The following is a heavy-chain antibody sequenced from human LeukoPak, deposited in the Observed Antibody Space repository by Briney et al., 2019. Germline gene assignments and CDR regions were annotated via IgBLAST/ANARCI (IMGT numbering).Heavy chain of an antibody. CDR3: TRWELNDAFDI. V-gene: IGHV3-73*01. D-gene: IGHD1-26*01. Sequence: GGSLRLSCAASGFTFSDSAMHWVRQASGKGLEWVGRIRSKPNNYATAYAASGKGRFTISRDDSKNTAYLQMNSLKTEDTAVYYCTRWELNDAFDIWGQGTMVTVSS. CDR1: GFTFSDSA. CDR2: IRSKPNNYAT. J-gene: IGHJ3*02.